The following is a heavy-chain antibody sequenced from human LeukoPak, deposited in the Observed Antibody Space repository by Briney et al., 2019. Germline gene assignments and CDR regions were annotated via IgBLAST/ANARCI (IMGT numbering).Heavy chain of an antibody. Sequence: PGGSLRLSCAASGFTFSNAWMSWVRQAPGKGLEWVGRIKSKTGGGTTDYAAPVKGRFTISRDDSKNTLYLQMNSLKTEDTAVYYCTTDSMVRGVTPFDYWGQGTLVTVSS. CDR2: IKSKTGGGTT. V-gene: IGHV3-15*01. D-gene: IGHD3-10*01. CDR3: TTDSMVRGVTPFDY. J-gene: IGHJ4*02. CDR1: GFTFSNAW.